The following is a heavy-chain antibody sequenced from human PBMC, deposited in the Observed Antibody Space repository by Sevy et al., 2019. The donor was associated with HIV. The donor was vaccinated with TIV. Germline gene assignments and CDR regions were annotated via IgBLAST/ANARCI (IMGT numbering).Heavy chain of an antibody. CDR3: ASASVRGVIINPLDY. J-gene: IGHJ4*02. D-gene: IGHD3-10*02. Sequence: GGSLRLSCAASGFTFSSYWMYWVRQAPGKGLVWVSRINSDGIITRYADSVKGRFTISRDNAKNTLYLQMNSLRAEDTAVYYCASASVRGVIINPLDYWGQGTLVTVSS. CDR1: GFTFSSYW. V-gene: IGHV3-74*01. CDR2: INSDGIIT.